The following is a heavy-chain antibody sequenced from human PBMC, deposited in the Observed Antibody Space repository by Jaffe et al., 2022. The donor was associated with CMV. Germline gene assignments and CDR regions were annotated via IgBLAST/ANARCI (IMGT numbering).Heavy chain of an antibody. D-gene: IGHD5-18*01. V-gene: IGHV1-3*01. Sequence: QVQLVQSGAEVKKPGASVKVSCKASGYTFTSYAMHWVRQAPGQRLEWMGWINAGNGNTKYSQKFQGRVTITRDTSASTAYMELSSLRSEDTAVYYCARVGYSYGYFFDYWGQGTLVTVSS. J-gene: IGHJ4*02. CDR3: ARVGYSYGYFFDY. CDR1: GYTFTSYA. CDR2: INAGNGNT.